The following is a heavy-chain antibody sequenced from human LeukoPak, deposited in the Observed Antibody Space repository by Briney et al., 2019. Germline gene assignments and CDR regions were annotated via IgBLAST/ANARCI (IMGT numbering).Heavy chain of an antibody. CDR3: ARDTESGSYSY. J-gene: IGHJ4*02. V-gene: IGHV3-30-3*01. D-gene: IGHD1-26*01. CDR1: GFTFSSYA. Sequence: PGGSLRLSCAASGFTFSSYAMHWVRQAPGKGLEWVAVISYDGSNKYYADSVKGRFTISRDNSKNTLYLQMNSLRAEDTAVYYCARDTESGSYSYWGQGTLVTVSS. CDR2: ISYDGSNK.